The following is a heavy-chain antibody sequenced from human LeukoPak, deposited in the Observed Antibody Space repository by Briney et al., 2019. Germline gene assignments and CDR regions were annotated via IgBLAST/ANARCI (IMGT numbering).Heavy chain of an antibody. J-gene: IGHJ4*02. CDR1: GFTFSSHA. CDR3: ARVLETDCSGGSCYSGLDY. Sequence: QSGGSLRLSCAASGFTFSSHAMSWVRQAPGKGLEWVSAISGSGGSTYYADSVKGRFTISRDNAQNSLFLQMNSLRVEDTAVYYCARVLETDCSGGSCYSGLDYWGQGTLVTVSS. CDR2: ISGSGGST. V-gene: IGHV3-23*01. D-gene: IGHD2-15*01.